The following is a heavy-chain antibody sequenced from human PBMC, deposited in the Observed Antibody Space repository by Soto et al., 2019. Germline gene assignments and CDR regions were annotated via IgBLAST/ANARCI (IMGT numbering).Heavy chain of an antibody. Sequence: GGSLRLSCAASGFTFSSYRMNRVRQAPGKGLEWVSSISSSDSYIYYADSVKGRFTISRDNAKNSLSLQMNSLRAEDTAVYYCARGNADYYDSSGYFDYWGQGTLVTVSS. V-gene: IGHV3-21*01. J-gene: IGHJ4*02. CDR2: ISSSDSYI. CDR3: ARGNADYYDSSGYFDY. CDR1: GFTFSSYR. D-gene: IGHD3-22*01.